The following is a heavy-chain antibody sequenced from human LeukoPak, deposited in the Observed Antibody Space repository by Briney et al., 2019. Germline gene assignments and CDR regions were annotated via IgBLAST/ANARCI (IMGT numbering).Heavy chain of an antibody. V-gene: IGHV3-30*18. D-gene: IGHD4-17*01. CDR3: ANLYGDYGFDY. Sequence: PGGSLRLSCAASGFTFSSYGMHWVRQAPGKGLEWVAVISYDGSNKYYADSVKGRFTISRDNSKNTLYLQMNSLRAEDTAVYYCANLYGDYGFDYWGQGTLVTVSS. CDR1: GFTFSSYG. CDR2: ISYDGSNK. J-gene: IGHJ4*02.